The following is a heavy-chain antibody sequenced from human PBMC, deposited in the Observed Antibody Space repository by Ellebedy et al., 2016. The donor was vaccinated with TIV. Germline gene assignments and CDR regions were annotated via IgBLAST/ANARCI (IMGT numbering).Heavy chain of an antibody. V-gene: IGHV1-69*13. CDR1: GGTFSKNA. J-gene: IGHJ6*02. D-gene: IGHD2-15*01. CDR2: IIPVFGTL. Sequence: AASVKVSCKASGGTFSKNAFTWVRQAPGQGLEWMGGIIPVFGTLNYAQKFQVRVTITADESTSTAYMELSSLRSDDTAVYYCARVPNYCSGGSCLDYYGLDVWGQGTTVTVSS. CDR3: ARVPNYCSGGSCLDYYGLDV.